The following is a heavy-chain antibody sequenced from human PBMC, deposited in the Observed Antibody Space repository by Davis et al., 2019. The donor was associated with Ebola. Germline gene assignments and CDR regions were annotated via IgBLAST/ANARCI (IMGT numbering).Heavy chain of an antibody. CDR2: INPNSGGT. CDR1: GYTFTGYY. CDR3: ARSQNDYDFWSGKYYYYGMDV. V-gene: IGHV1-2*02. D-gene: IGHD3-3*01. Sequence: ASVKVSCKASGYTFTGYYMHWVRQAPGQGLEWMGWINPNSGGTNYAQKFQGRVTMTRDTSISTAYMELSRLRSDDTAVYYCARSQNDYDFWSGKYYYYGMDVWGQGTTVTVSS. J-gene: IGHJ6*02.